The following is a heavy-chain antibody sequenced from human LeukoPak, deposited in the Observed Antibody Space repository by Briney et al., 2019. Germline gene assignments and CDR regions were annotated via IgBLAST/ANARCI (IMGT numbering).Heavy chain of an antibody. J-gene: IGHJ4*02. V-gene: IGHV1-69*05. Sequence: GSSVKVSCKASGGTFSSYAISWVRQAPGQGLEWMGRIIPIFGTANYAQKLQGRVTITTDESTSTAYMELSSLRSEDTAVYYCARDQARYYYDSSGYFDYWGQGTLVTVSS. D-gene: IGHD3-22*01. CDR3: ARDQARYYYDSSGYFDY. CDR1: GGTFSSYA. CDR2: IIPIFGTA.